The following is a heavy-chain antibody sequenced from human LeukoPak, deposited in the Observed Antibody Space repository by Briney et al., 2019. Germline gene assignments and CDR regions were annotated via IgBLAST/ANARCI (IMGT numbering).Heavy chain of an antibody. Sequence: ASVRVSCKASGYTFTNYFMHWVRQAPGQGLEWMGIVNPSGGHTTYAQSVQGRVSVTRDTSKNTLYMELSSLRPEDTAVYYCARQVIGVSFDYWGAGGLVTVSS. V-gene: IGHV1-46*01. CDR2: VNPSGGHT. CDR1: GYTFTNYF. J-gene: IGHJ4*02. CDR3: ARQVIGVSFDY. D-gene: IGHD3-3*01.